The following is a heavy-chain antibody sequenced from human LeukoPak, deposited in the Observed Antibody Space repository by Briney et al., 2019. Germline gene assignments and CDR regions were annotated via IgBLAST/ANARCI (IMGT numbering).Heavy chain of an antibody. V-gene: IGHV3-30-3*01. CDR1: GFTFSGYP. D-gene: IGHD3-22*01. CDR2: ISYDGSNK. CDR3: ARDQPNYYDSSGYIYYYYGMDV. J-gene: IGHJ6*02. Sequence: PGGSLRLSCAASGFTFSGYPIHWVRQAPGKGLEWVAVISYDGSNKYYADSVKGRFTISRDNSKNTLYLQMNSLRAEDTAVYYCARDQPNYYDSSGYIYYYYGMDVWGRGTTVTVSS.